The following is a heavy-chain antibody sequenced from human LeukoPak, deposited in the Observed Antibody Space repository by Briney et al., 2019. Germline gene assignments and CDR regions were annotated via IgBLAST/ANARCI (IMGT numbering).Heavy chain of an antibody. V-gene: IGHV3-23*01. J-gene: IGHJ4*02. CDR2: ISGSGGST. CDR1: GGSISSYY. D-gene: IGHD3-3*01. Sequence: ETLSLTCIVSGGSISSYYWSWIRQPPGKGLEWVSSISGSGGSTYYADSVKGRFTISRDNSKNTLYLQMNSLRAEDTAVYYCAKELKIFGVVIGGEYWGQGTLVTVSS. CDR3: AKELKIFGVVIGGEY.